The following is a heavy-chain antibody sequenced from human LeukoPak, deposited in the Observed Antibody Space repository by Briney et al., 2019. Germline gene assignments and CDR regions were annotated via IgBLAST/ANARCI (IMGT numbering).Heavy chain of an antibody. D-gene: IGHD6-13*01. Sequence: GGSLRLSCAASGFTFNTYAMSWVRQAPGKGLEWVSSMSGSGSSTYYADSVKGRFTISRDNAKNSLYLQMNSLRAEDTAVYYCARDQAAAGSDAFDIWGQGTMVSVSS. CDR1: GFTFNTYA. V-gene: IGHV3-23*01. J-gene: IGHJ3*02. CDR2: MSGSGSST. CDR3: ARDQAAAGSDAFDI.